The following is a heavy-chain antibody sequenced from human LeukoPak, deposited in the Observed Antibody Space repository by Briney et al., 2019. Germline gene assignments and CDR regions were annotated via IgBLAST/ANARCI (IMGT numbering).Heavy chain of an antibody. V-gene: IGHV3-7*01. D-gene: IGHD4-11*01. CDR3: AKDLREGTTPIDY. Sequence: PGGSLRLSCGASGFTFSNYWMVWVRQAPGKGLEWVANIRGDGSRKYYLDSVKGRFTISRDNSKNTLYLQMNSLRAEDTAVYYCAKDLREGTTPIDYWGQGTLVTVSS. CDR2: IRGDGSRK. J-gene: IGHJ4*02. CDR1: GFTFSNYW.